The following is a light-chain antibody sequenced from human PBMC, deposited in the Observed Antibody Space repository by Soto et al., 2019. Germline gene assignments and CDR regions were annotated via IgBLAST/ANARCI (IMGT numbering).Light chain of an antibody. J-gene: IGLJ1*01. CDR3: CSYTTSNTRQIV. CDR1: SSDVGGYNY. V-gene: IGLV2-14*01. CDR2: DVT. Sequence: QSVLTQPASGSGSPGQSITISCTGTSSDVGGYNYVSWYQQQPGKAPKFMIYDVTNRPSGVSNRFSGSKSGNTASLTISGLQAEYEADYYCCSYTTSNTRQIVFGTGTKLTVL.